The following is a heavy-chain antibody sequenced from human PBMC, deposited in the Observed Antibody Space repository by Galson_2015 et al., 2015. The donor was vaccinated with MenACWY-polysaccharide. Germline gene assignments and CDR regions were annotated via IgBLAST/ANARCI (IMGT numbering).Heavy chain of an antibody. CDR3: AHRLSGTEWYVYFFDY. J-gene: IGHJ4*02. V-gene: IGHV2-5*02. CDR1: GFSLSSSKVG. D-gene: IGHD3-3*01. Sequence: PALVKPTQTLTLTYTFSGFSLSSSKVGVGWVRQPPGKALEWLAVVFWDDDKRYNPSLKSRVTITKDTSKNQVVLKMTNMEPEDTATYYCAHRLSGTEWYVYFFDYWGQGTLVTVSS. CDR2: VFWDDDK.